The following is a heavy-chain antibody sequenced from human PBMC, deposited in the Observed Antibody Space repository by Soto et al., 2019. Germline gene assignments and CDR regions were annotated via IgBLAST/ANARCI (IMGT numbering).Heavy chain of an antibody. D-gene: IGHD3-16*02. V-gene: IGHV3-15*01. Sequence: EVQLVESGGGLVKPGGSLRLSCAASGFTFSNAWMSWVRQAPGKGLEWVGRIKSKTDGGTTDYAEPVEGRFTISRDDSKNTLYLQMNSLKTEDAAVYYCTTTYYDYIWGSYRSGGDAFDIWGQGTMVTVSS. CDR3: TTTYYDYIWGSYRSGGDAFDI. CDR1: GFTFSNAW. J-gene: IGHJ3*02. CDR2: IKSKTDGGTT.